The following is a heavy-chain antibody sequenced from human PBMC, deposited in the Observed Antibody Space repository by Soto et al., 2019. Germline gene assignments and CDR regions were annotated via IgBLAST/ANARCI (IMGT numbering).Heavy chain of an antibody. J-gene: IGHJ4*02. CDR1: GGSLSSYY. Sequence: SGTLSPTRTVSGGSLSSYYWSWVRPPPGKGLEWIGYIYYSGSTNYNPSLKSRVTISVDTSKNQFSLKLSSVTVADTAVYYCARHVVPAANYFAYWGQGTLVTVSS. V-gene: IGHV4-59*08. CDR2: IYYSGST. D-gene: IGHD2-2*01. CDR3: ARHVVPAANYFAY.